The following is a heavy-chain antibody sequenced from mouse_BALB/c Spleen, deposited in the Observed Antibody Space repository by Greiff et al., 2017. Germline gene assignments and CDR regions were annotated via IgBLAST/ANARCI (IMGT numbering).Heavy chain of an antibody. CDR1: GFSLTSYG. CDR2: IWSGGST. D-gene: IGHD4-1*01. V-gene: IGHV2-2*02. Sequence: QVQLQQSGPGLVQPSQSLSITCTVSGFSLTSYGVHWVRQSPGKGLEWLGVIWSGGSTDYNAAFISRLSISKDNSKSQVFFKMNSLQANDTAIYYCARKANCDSWFAYWGQGTLVTVSA. CDR3: ARKANCDSWFAY. J-gene: IGHJ3*01.